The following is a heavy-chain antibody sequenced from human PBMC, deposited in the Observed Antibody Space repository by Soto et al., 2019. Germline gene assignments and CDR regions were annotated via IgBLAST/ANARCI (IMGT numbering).Heavy chain of an antibody. CDR3: AREGEYWFDP. J-gene: IGHJ5*02. Sequence: GGSLRLSCVASGFNCSDHYMTWIRHAPGKGLEWVSSISSSGTTKEYADSVKGRFTISRDNAKNSLSLQMNSLRAEDTAGYYCAREGEYWFDPWGQGTLVTVSS. V-gene: IGHV3-11*01. CDR2: ISSSGTTK. D-gene: IGHD3-16*01. CDR1: GFNCSDHY.